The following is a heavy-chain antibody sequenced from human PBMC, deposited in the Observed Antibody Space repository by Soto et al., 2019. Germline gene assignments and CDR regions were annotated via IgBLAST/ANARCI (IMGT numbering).Heavy chain of an antibody. CDR1: GDSVISGSW. CDR2: IYHRGNT. D-gene: IGHD3-16*01. Sequence: QVQLQESGPGLVKASDTLSLNCAVSGDSVISGSWWGWIRQPPGKGLGWIGYIYHRGNTFYNPSHQSRVTMSVDTTKNQFSLNLSSVTAADTALYYCARYFCTYTTCKGEFDYWGQGTLVSVSS. V-gene: IGHV4-28*01. CDR3: ARYFCTYTTCKGEFDY. J-gene: IGHJ4*02.